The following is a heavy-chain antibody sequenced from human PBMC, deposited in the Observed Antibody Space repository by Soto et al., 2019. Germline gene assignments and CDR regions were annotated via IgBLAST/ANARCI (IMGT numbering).Heavy chain of an antibody. V-gene: IGHV4-30-4*01. D-gene: IGHD2-15*01. J-gene: IGHJ5*02. Sequence: SETLSPTCSVSGDSISTVDYFWAWIRQPPGQALEYIGYIYKSTTTYYNPSFESRVDISLDTSKSQFSLTVTSVTAADTAVYFCARGRYCLTGRCFPNWFDAWGQGTLVTVSS. CDR3: ARGRYCLTGRCFPNWFDA. CDR2: IYKSTTT. CDR1: GDSISTVDYF.